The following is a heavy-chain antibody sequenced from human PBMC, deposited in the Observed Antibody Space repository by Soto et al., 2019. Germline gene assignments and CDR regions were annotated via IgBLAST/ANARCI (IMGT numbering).Heavy chain of an antibody. Sequence: PGGSLRLSCAASGFIFSNYGMHWVRQAPGKWLEWVALIYYDGSYENYADSVKGRFTISRDNSKSTLWLQMSSLRVEDTAVYYCAKSGGGGYDSNNDHSSGLLMGPSWGQGXLVTVYS. J-gene: IGHJ4*02. CDR3: AKSGGGGYDSNNDHSSGLLMGPS. CDR1: GFIFSNYG. V-gene: IGHV3-33*06. CDR2: IYYDGSYE. D-gene: IGHD3-22*01.